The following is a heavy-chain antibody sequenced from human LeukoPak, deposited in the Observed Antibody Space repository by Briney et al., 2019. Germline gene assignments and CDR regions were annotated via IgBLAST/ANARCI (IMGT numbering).Heavy chain of an antibody. D-gene: IGHD3-10*01. Sequence: AGSLRLSCAASGFTFSSYWMSWVRQAPGKGLEWVANIKQDGSGKYYVDSVKGRFTISRDNAKHSLYLQMNSLRAEDTALYYCARDEGYYGSGTPEYWGQGTLVTVSS. CDR1: GFTFSSYW. CDR3: ARDEGYYGSGTPEY. CDR2: IKQDGSGK. V-gene: IGHV3-7*01. J-gene: IGHJ4*02.